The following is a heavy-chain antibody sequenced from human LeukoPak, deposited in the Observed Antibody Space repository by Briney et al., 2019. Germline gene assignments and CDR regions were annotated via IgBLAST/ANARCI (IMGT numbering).Heavy chain of an antibody. CDR1: GFTVSSNH. Sequence: GGSLRLSCAVSGFTVSSNHMSWVRQAPGKGLEWVSSISSSSSYIYYTDSVKGRFTISRDNAKNSLYLQVNSLRAEDTAVYYCARGGHNYYDSSGYRYYFDYWGQGTLVTVSS. D-gene: IGHD3-22*01. J-gene: IGHJ4*02. CDR2: ISSSSSYI. CDR3: ARGGHNYYDSSGYRYYFDY. V-gene: IGHV3-21*01.